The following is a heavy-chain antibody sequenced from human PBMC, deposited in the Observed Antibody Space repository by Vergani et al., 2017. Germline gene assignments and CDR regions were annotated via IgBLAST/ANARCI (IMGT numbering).Heavy chain of an antibody. CDR2: ISSSSSYI. V-gene: IGHV3-21*01. D-gene: IGHD3-22*01. CDR3: AKDPGDSSGYSYFDY. J-gene: IGHJ4*02. CDR1: GFTFSSYS. Sequence: EVQLVESGGGLVKPGGSLRLSCAASGFTFSSYSMNWVRQAPGKGLEWVSSISSSSSYIYYADSVKGRFTISRDNAKNSLYLQMNSLRAEETAVYYCAKDPGDSSGYSYFDYWGQGTLVTVSS.